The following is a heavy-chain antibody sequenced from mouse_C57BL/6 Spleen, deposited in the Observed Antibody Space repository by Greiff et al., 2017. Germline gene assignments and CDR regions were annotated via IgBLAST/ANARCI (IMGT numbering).Heavy chain of an antibody. V-gene: IGHV1-64*01. J-gene: IGHJ4*01. Sequence: VQLQQPGAELVKPGASVKLSCKASGYTFTSYWMHWVKQRPGQGLEWIGMIHPNSGSTNYNEKCKSKATLTVDKSSSTAYMQLSSLTSEDSAVYYCARGGMGRDYAMDYWGQGTSVTVSS. D-gene: IGHD2-10*02. CDR1: GYTFTSYW. CDR3: ARGGMGRDYAMDY. CDR2: IHPNSGST.